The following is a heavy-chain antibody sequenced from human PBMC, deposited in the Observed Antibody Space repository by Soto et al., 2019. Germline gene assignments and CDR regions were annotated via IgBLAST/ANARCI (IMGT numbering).Heavy chain of an antibody. D-gene: IGHD2-2*01. CDR1: GFTFSNYG. V-gene: IGHV3-21*01. CDR2: ISSSSSNI. CDR3: ANSYEYCSSTSCYVLRQSWFDP. Sequence: GGSLRLSCAASGFTFSNYGMNWVRQAPGKGLEWVSSISSSSSNIYYANAVKGRFTVSRDNAVNSLFLQMNSLRAEDTAVYYWANSYEYCSSTSCYVLRQSWFDPWGQGTLVTVSS. J-gene: IGHJ5*02.